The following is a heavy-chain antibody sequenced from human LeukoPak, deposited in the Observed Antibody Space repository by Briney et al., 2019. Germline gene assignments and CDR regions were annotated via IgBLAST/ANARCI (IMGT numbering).Heavy chain of an antibody. J-gene: IGHJ4*02. CDR2: IWYDGSNE. Sequence: GGSLRLSCAASGFTFSSYGMNWVRQAPGKGLEWVAVIWYDGSNEYYVDSVKGRFTISRDNSKNTLYLQMNSLRAEDTAVYYCAAGDPVSYWGQGTLVSVSS. CDR1: GFTFSSYG. D-gene: IGHD4-17*01. CDR3: AAGDPVSY. V-gene: IGHV3-33*01.